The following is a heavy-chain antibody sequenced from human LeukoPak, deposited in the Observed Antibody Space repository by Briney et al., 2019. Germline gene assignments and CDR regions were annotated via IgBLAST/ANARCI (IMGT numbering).Heavy chain of an antibody. CDR1: GYAFTGYY. CDR2: INPNSGGT. D-gene: IGHD3-3*01. Sequence: ASVKVSCKASGYAFTGYYMHWVRQAPGQGLECMGWINPNSGGTNYAQKFQGRGTMTRDTSISTAYMEVNSLRSDDTAVYYCARDRSVWSGYYPHPNFDYWGQGTLVTVSS. CDR3: ARDRSVWSGYYPHPNFDY. J-gene: IGHJ4*02. V-gene: IGHV1-2*02.